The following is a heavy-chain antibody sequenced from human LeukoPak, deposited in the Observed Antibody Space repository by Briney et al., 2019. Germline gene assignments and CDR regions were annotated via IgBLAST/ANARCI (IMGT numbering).Heavy chain of an antibody. CDR2: IYYSGST. J-gene: IGHJ4*02. Sequence: SQTLSLTCTVSGGSISSGGYYWSWIRQHPGKGLEWIGYIYYSGSTYYNPSLKSRVTISVDTSKNQFSLKLSSVTAADTAVYYCARDRRFGEFYFDYWGQGTLVTVSS. CDR3: ARDRRFGEFYFDY. CDR1: GGSISSGGYY. V-gene: IGHV4-31*03. D-gene: IGHD3-10*01.